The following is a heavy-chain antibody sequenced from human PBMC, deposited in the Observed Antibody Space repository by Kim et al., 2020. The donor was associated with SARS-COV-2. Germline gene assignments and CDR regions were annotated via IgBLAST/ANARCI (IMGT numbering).Heavy chain of an antibody. CDR3: ARRTVLRGMDS. Sequence: TKSNPSLKSRVTISADTSKNQFSLKLSSVTAADRAVYYCARRTVLRGMDSWGQGTLVTVSS. V-gene: IGHV4-34*01. J-gene: IGHJ4*02. D-gene: IGHD3-10*01. CDR2: T.